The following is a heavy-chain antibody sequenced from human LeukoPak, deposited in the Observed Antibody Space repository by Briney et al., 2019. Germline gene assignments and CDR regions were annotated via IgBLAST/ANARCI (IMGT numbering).Heavy chain of an antibody. CDR2: IRYDGSNK. V-gene: IGHV3-30*02. D-gene: IGHD6-13*01. Sequence: GGSLRLSCAASGFTFSSYGIHWVRQAPGKGLEWVTFIRYDGSNKYYADSVKGRFTISRDNSKNTLYLQMNSLRAEDTAVYYCAKVSDSSRDFDYWGQGTLVTVSS. CDR1: GFTFSSYG. J-gene: IGHJ4*02. CDR3: AKVSDSSRDFDY.